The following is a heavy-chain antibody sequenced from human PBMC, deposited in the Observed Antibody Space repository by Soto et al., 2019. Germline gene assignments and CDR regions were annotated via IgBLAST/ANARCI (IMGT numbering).Heavy chain of an antibody. CDR1: GGSISSGGYS. Sequence: PSETLSLTCAVSGGSISSGGYSWSWIRQPPGKGLEWIGYIYHSGSTYYNPSLKSRVTISVDRSKNQFSLKLSSVTAADTAVYYFSRTLRSIAPRPSYYMDVWGKGTIVTVSS. V-gene: IGHV4-30-2*01. CDR2: IYHSGST. D-gene: IGHD6-6*01. J-gene: IGHJ6*03. CDR3: SRTLRSIAPRPSYYMDV.